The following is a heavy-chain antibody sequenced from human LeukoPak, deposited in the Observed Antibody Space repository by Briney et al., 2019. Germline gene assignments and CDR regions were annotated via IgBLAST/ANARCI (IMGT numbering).Heavy chain of an antibody. V-gene: IGHV4-59*08. Sequence: KTSETLFLTCTVSGGSISSYYWSWIRQPPGKGLEWIAYISDIGSINYNPSLKSRVTISLDTSKNQFSLKLSSVTAADTAVYYCAGHHPRNTVDFWGQGTLVTVSS. J-gene: IGHJ4*02. CDR3: AGHHPRNTVDF. CDR1: GGSISSYY. CDR2: ISDIGSI. D-gene: IGHD2/OR15-2a*01.